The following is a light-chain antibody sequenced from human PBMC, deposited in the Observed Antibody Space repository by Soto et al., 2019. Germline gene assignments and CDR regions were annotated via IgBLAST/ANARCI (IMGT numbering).Light chain of an antibody. CDR1: QNILGN. CDR2: GAS. Sequence: EVVMTQSPATLSVSPGERATLSCRASQNILGNLAWYQQKPGQAPRLLIYGASTRATGIPARFSGSGSGTEFTLTISSLQSEDFEIYYCQQYNNWPITFGQGTRLEIK. V-gene: IGKV3-15*01. J-gene: IGKJ5*01. CDR3: QQYNNWPIT.